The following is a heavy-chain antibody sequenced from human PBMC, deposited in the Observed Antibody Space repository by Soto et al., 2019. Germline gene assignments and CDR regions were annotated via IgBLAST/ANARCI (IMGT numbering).Heavy chain of an antibody. CDR2: ISSSSSYI. CDR1: GFTFSSYR. D-gene: IGHD2-15*01. J-gene: IGHJ4*02. Sequence: PXGSLRLACAASGFTFSSYRMNWVRQAPGKGLEWVSSISSSSSYIYYADSVKGRFTISRDNAKNSLYLQMNSLRAEDTAVYYCASDSSVAPFDHWGQGTLVTVSS. CDR3: ASDSSVAPFDH. V-gene: IGHV3-21*01.